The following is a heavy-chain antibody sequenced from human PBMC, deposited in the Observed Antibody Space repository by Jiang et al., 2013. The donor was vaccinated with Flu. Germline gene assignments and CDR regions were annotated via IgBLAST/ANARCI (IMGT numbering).Heavy chain of an antibody. CDR2: IWYDGSNK. CDR3: ARGGDGLYSSGFKNGIDY. D-gene: IGHD6-19*01. CDR1: GFTFSSYG. J-gene: IGHJ4*02. V-gene: IGHV3-33*01. Sequence: VVQPGRSLRLSCAASGFTFSSYGMHWVRQAPGKGLEWVAVIWYDGSNKYYADSVKGRFTISRDNSKNTLYLQMNSLRAEDTAVYYCARGGDGLYSSGFKNGIDYWGQGTLVTVSS.